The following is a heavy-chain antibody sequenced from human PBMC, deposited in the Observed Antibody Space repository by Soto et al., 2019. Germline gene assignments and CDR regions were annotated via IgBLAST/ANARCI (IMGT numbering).Heavy chain of an antibody. V-gene: IGHV5-10-1*01. CDR3: ARAGGYSYGHDAFDI. CDR1: GYSFTSYW. D-gene: IGHD5-18*01. CDR2: IDPSDSCT. Sequence: PGESLKISCKGSGYSFTSYWISWVRQMPWKGLEWTGRIDPSDSCTNYSPSFQGHVTISADKSISTAYLQWSSLKASDTAMYYCARAGGYSYGHDAFDIWGQGTLVTVSS. J-gene: IGHJ3*02.